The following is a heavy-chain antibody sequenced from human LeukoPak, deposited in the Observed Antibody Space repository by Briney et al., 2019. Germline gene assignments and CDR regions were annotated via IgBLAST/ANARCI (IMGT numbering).Heavy chain of an antibody. CDR2: IKPDGSEK. D-gene: IGHD6-13*01. J-gene: IGHJ6*02. CDR1: GFTFSGYW. CDR3: ARRKGEYITAAGTGYYYFYGMDV. V-gene: IGHV3-7*01. Sequence: GGSLRLSCAASGFTFSGYWMNWVRQAPGRGLEWVANIKPDGSEKYYVDSVKGRFTISRDNAKNSLYLQLYGLRAEDTAVYYCARRKGEYITAAGTGYYYFYGMDVWGQGTTVTVSS.